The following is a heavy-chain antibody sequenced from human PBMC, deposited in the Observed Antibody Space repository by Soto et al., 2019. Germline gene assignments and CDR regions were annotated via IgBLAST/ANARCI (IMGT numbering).Heavy chain of an antibody. J-gene: IGHJ6*02. CDR1: GFTFSNYA. Sequence: GGSLRLSCAASGFTFSNYAMNWVRQAPGKGLEWVSVISGSGGSTYHADSVKGRFTISRDNSKSTLYLQMNSLRAEDTALYYCAKGRSYYYYYGVDVCGQGATVTVSS. CDR2: ISGSGGST. CDR3: AKGRSYYYYYGVDV. V-gene: IGHV3-23*01.